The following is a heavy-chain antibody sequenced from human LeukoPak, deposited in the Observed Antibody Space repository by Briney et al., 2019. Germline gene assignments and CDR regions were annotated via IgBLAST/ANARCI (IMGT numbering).Heavy chain of an antibody. CDR3: ARVSWIGTKDFGY. CDR1: GYTFTSYG. D-gene: IGHD3-16*02. J-gene: IGHJ4*02. V-gene: IGHV1-8*02. CDR2: MNPNSGNT. Sequence: VASVKVSCKASGYTFTSYGISWVRQATGQGLEWMGWMNPNSGNTGYAQKFQGRVTMTRNTSISTAYMELSSLRSEDTAVYYCARVSWIGTKDFGYWGQGTLVTVSS.